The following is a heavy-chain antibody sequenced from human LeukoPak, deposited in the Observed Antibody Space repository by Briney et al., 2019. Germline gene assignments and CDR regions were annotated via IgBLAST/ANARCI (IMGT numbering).Heavy chain of an antibody. D-gene: IGHD6-19*01. CDR2: IYYSGST. Sequence: SETLSLTCTVSGGSISSYYWSWIRQPPGKGLEWIGYIYYSGSTSYNPSLKSRVSISGDTSKNRFSLKLSSVTAADTAVYYCARQDTSGYSSGWPPFDNWGQGTLVTVSS. CDR3: ARQDTSGYSSGWPPFDN. CDR1: GGSISSYY. J-gene: IGHJ4*02. V-gene: IGHV4-59*08.